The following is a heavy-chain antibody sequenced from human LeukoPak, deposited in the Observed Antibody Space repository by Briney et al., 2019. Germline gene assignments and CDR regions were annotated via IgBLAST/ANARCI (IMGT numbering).Heavy chain of an antibody. CDR1: GFTVSSNY. Sequence: GGSLRLSCAASGFTVSSNYMSWVRQAPGKGLEWVSVIYSGGSTYYADSVKGRLTISRDNSKNTLYLQMNSLRAEDTAVYYCARDVAAAGTGDWFDPWGQGTLVTVSS. D-gene: IGHD6-13*01. CDR3: ARDVAAAGTGDWFDP. J-gene: IGHJ5*02. CDR2: IYSGGST. V-gene: IGHV3-53*01.